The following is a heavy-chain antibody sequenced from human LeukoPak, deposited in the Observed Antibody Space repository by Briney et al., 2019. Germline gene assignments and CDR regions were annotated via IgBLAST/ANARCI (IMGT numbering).Heavy chain of an antibody. CDR1: GFTVSSNY. CDR3: AKDAVRGNSLYYFDY. D-gene: IGHD4-23*01. Sequence: GGSLRLSCAASGFTVSSNYMSWVRQAPGKGLEWVSIIYSGGSTYYADSVKGRFTISRDSSKNTLYLQMNSLRAEDTAVYYCAKDAVRGNSLYYFDYWGQGTLVTVSS. V-gene: IGHV3-66*01. J-gene: IGHJ4*02. CDR2: IYSGGST.